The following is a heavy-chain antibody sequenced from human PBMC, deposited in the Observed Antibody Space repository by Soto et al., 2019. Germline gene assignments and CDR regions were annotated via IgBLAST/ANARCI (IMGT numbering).Heavy chain of an antibody. CDR1: GGSVSNNNW. V-gene: IGHV4-4*02. D-gene: IGHD5-12*01. J-gene: IGHJ4*02. CDR2: IHHSGGT. CDR3: TKNSAYALDY. Sequence: QVQLQESGPGLVKPSGTLSLSCAVSGGSVSNNNWWSWVRQSPGNGLEWIGEIHHSGGTSYNPSLESRATLSVDKSKNELSLSLNYVTAADTAVYYCTKNSAYALDYWGLGILVTVSS.